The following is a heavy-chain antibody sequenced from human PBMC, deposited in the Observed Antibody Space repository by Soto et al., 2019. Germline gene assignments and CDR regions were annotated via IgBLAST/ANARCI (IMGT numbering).Heavy chain of an antibody. J-gene: IGHJ6*03. CDR1: GYTFTSYD. CDR2: MNPNSGNT. Sequence: QVQLVQSGAEVKKPGASVKVSCKASGYTFTSYDINWVRQATGQGLEWMGWMNPNSGNTGYAQKFQGRVTMTRNTSISTAYMELSSLRSEDTAVYYCAREGRTGPEDYYYYYYRDVWGKGTTVTVSS. CDR3: AREGRTGPEDYYYYYYRDV. V-gene: IGHV1-8*01.